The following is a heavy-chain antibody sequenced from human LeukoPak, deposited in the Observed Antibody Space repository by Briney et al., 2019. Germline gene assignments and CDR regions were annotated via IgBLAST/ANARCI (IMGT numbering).Heavy chain of an antibody. V-gene: IGHV1-24*01. CDR2: FDPEDGET. D-gene: IGHD2-15*01. CDR3: ATDTIPPYCSGGSCYAYGY. Sequence: ASVKVSCKVSGYTLTELSMQWVRQAPGKGLEWMGGFDPEDGETIYAQKFQGRVTMTEDTSTDTAYMELSSLRSEDTAVYYCATDTIPPYCSGGSCYAYGYWGQGTLVTVSS. J-gene: IGHJ4*02. CDR1: GYTLTELS.